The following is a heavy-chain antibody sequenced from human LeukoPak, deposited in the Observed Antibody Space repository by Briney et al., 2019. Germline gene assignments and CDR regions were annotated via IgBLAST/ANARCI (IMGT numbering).Heavy chain of an antibody. Sequence: SETLSLTCAVYGGSFSGYYWSWIRQPPGKGLEWIGEINHSGSTNYNPSLKSRVTISVDTSKNQFSLKLSFVTAADTAVYYCARGRPLRAFDIWGQGTMVTVPS. V-gene: IGHV4-34*01. CDR3: ARGRPLRAFDI. CDR2: INHSGST. CDR1: GGSFSGYY. J-gene: IGHJ3*02.